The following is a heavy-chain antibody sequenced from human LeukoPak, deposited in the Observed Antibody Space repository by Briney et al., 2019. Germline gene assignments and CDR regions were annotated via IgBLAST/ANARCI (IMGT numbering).Heavy chain of an antibody. V-gene: IGHV4-4*09. CDR3: ARDPSYYDFWSGYYPYYFDY. J-gene: IGHJ4*02. Sequence: SETLSLTCTVSGGSSSIYYWTWIRQPPGKGLEWIGYIHTSGSTDYNPSLKSRVTISVDTSKNQFSLKLSSVTAADTAVYYCARDPSYYDFWSGYYPYYFDYWGQGTLVTVSS. CDR1: GGSSSIYY. D-gene: IGHD3-3*01. CDR2: IHTSGST.